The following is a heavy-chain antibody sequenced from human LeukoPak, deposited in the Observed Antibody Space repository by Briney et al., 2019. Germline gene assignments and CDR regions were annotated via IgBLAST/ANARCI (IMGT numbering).Heavy chain of an antibody. J-gene: IGHJ4*02. CDR1: GGTFSSYA. CDR2: IIPISGIA. D-gene: IGHD3-22*01. V-gene: IGHV1-69*04. Sequence: SVKVSRKASGGTFSSYAISWVRQAPGQGLEWMGRIIPISGIANYAQKFQGRVTITADKSTSTAYMELSSLRSEDTAVYYCARGYYDSSGRNFYYWGQGTLVTVSS. CDR3: ARGYYDSSGRNFYY.